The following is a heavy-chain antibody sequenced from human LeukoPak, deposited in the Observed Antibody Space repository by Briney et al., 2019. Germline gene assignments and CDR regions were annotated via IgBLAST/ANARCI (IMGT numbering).Heavy chain of an antibody. CDR2: ISWDGGST. V-gene: IGHV3-43D*03. CDR1: GFTFDDYA. D-gene: IGHD2-15*01. CDR3: AKGSGYYYYYMDV. J-gene: IGHJ6*03. Sequence: GGSLRLSCAAPGFTFDDYAMHWVRQAPGKGLEWVSLISWDGGSTYYADSVKGRFTISRDNSKNSLYLQMNSLRSEDTALYYCAKGSGYYYYYMDVWGKGTTVTVSS.